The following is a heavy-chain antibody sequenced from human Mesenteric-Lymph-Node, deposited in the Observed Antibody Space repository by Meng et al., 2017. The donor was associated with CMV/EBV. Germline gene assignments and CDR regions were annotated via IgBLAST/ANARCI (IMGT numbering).Heavy chain of an antibody. V-gene: IGHV4-39*01. CDR2: IYYGGST. CDR1: GGSISSSSYH. J-gene: IGHJ4*02. Sequence: SETLSLTCTVSGGSISSSSYHWGWIRQPPGKGLEWIGSIYYGGSTYSNPSLKSRVTISVDTSRNQFSLNLSSVTAADTAVYYCARQGARTVETTMVPYGEFDYWGQGTLVTVSS. CDR3: ARQGARTVETTMVPYGEFDY. D-gene: IGHD5-18*01.